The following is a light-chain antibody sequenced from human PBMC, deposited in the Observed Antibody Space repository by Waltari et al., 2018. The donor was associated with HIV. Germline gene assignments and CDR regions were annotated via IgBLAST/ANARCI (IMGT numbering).Light chain of an antibody. V-gene: IGKV2-28*01. CDR3: MQDLQTPYT. CDR2: LAS. CDR1: QSLLHSNGNNY. Sequence: EIVMTQSPLSLPVTPGGPASISCRASQSLLHSNGNNYLDWYLQKPGQSPQFLIYLASSRDAGVPDRFTGSGSGTDFTLTISRVEAEDVGIYYCMQDLQTPYTFGQGTKLE. J-gene: IGKJ2*01.